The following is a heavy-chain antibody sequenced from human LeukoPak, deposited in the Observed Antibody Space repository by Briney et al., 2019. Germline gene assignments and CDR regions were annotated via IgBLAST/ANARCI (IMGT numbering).Heavy chain of an antibody. D-gene: IGHD6-13*01. CDR3: ARDRIPRTIAAAGTAFDY. V-gene: IGHV3-21*01. CDR1: GFAFSRFK. CDR2: ISSSGNYI. Sequence: PGGSLRLSCVASGFAFSRFKINWVRQAPGKGLEWVSSISSSGNYILYAPSMRGRSLISRDNAKNSVYLQMNSLRVDDTAVYYCARDRIPRTIAAAGTAFDYWGQGTPVTVSS. J-gene: IGHJ4*02.